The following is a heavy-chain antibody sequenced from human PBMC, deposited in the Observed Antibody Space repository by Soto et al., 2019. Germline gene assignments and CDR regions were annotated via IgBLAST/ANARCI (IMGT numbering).Heavy chain of an antibody. CDR1: GFTFDKYY. Sequence: EVQLVESGGGLVQPGGSPRLSCAASGFTFDKYYMSWVRQAPGKGLEWVANINQDGSEENYVDSVKGRFTISRDNAKNSLYLQMNSLRAEDTAVYFCARDPSPLDYWGQGTLVTVS. CDR2: INQDGSEE. J-gene: IGHJ4*02. V-gene: IGHV3-7*03. CDR3: ARDPSPLDY.